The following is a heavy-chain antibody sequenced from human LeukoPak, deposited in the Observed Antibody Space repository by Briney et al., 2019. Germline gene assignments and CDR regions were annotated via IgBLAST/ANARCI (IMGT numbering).Heavy chain of an antibody. D-gene: IGHD3-10*01. Sequence: PGGSLRLSCAASGFTFSSYDMNWVRQAPGKGLEWISYISNSGSTIYYADSVKGRFTISRDNAKNSLYLQLNSLRAEDTAVYYCARATFGDYFGSGSLDYWGQGALVTVSS. V-gene: IGHV3-48*03. CDR2: ISNSGSTI. J-gene: IGHJ4*02. CDR1: GFTFSSYD. CDR3: ARATFGDYFGSGSLDY.